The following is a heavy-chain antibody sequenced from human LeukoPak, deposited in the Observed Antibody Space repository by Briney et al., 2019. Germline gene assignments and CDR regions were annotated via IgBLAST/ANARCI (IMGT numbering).Heavy chain of an antibody. CDR2: IYTSGST. CDR3: ARAGRPGYCSSTSCYPFDY. J-gene: IGHJ4*02. D-gene: IGHD2-2*01. V-gene: IGHV4-4*07. Sequence: SETLSLTCTVSGGSISSYYWRWIRQPAGKGLEWIGRIYTSGSTNYNPSLKSRVTMSVDTSKNQFSLKLSSVTAADTAVYYCARAGRPGYCSSTSCYPFDYWGQGTLVTVSS. CDR1: GGSISSYY.